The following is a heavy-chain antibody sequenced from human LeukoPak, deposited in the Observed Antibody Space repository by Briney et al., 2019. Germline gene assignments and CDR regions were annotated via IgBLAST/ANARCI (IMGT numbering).Heavy chain of an antibody. Sequence: ASVKVSCKASGYTFTSYGISRVRQAPGQGLEWMGWISAYNGNTNYAQKLQGRVTMTTDTSTSTAYMELSSLRSEDTAVYYCALSSRAPYSSLSEWAYWGQGTLVTVSS. J-gene: IGHJ4*02. V-gene: IGHV1-18*01. CDR3: ALSSRAPYSSLSEWAY. CDR2: ISAYNGNT. CDR1: GYTFTSYG. D-gene: IGHD6-6*01.